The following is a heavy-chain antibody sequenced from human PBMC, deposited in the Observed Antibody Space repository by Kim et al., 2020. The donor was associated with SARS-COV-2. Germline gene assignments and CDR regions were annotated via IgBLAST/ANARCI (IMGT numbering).Heavy chain of an antibody. V-gene: IGHV1-69*01. Sequence: QGRVTITADESTSTVYMELSSLRSEDTAVYYCARDGTPDDYGDYGLFDPWGQGTLVTVSS. D-gene: IGHD4-17*01. J-gene: IGHJ5*02. CDR3: ARDGTPDDYGDYGLFDP.